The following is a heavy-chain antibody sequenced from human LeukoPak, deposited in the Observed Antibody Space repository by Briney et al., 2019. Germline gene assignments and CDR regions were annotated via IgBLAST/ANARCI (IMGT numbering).Heavy chain of an antibody. CDR3: ARTPYCSGGSCGDY. J-gene: IGHJ4*02. CDR2: IYYSGST. CDR1: GGSISSYY. D-gene: IGHD2-15*01. Sequence: SETLPLTCTVSGGSISSYYWSWIRQPPGKGPEWIGYIYYSGSTNYNPSLKSRVTISVDTSKNQFSLKLSSVTAADTAVYYCARTPYCSGGSCGDYWGQGTLVTVSS. V-gene: IGHV4-59*01.